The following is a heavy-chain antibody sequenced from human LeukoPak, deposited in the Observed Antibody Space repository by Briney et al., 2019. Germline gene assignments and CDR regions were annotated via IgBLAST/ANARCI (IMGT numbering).Heavy chain of an antibody. Sequence: PWGSLRLSCAASGFTFSSYSMNWVRQAPGKGLEWVSYISSSSSTIYYADSVKGRFTISRDNSKNTLYLEMNTLRAEDTAVFYCAKVGKPHDYVWGSYRSTFTEPLEDWGQGTLVTVSS. J-gene: IGHJ4*02. CDR3: AKVGKPHDYVWGSYRSTFTEPLED. CDR2: ISSSSSTI. D-gene: IGHD3-16*02. CDR1: GFTFSSYS. V-gene: IGHV3-48*01.